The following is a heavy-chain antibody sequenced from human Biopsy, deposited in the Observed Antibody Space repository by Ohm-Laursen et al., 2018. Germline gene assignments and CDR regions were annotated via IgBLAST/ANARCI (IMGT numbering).Heavy chain of an antibody. CDR2: ISVKTGNT. CDR3: AREGTSVTFFGKISDYYFDF. Sequence: SVKVSCKASGYTFTNYAINWVRQAPGQGLEWLRWISVKTGNTNYTQKLQGRVTMTTDTSTNTAYMELRSLRSDDTALYYCAREGTSVTFFGKISDYYFDFWGPGTVVTVSS. V-gene: IGHV1-18*01. D-gene: IGHD3-3*01. J-gene: IGHJ4*02. CDR1: GYTFTNYA.